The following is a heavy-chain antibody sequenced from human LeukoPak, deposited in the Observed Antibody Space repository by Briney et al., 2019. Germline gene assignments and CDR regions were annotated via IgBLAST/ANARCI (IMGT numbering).Heavy chain of an antibody. CDR2: IYSGGST. V-gene: IGHV3-53*01. D-gene: IGHD3-22*01. J-gene: IGHJ4*02. CDR3: AKAQEEDYYDSSGYSGH. CDR1: EFSVGSNY. Sequence: QTGGSLRLSCAASEFSVGSNYMTWVRQAPGKGLEWVSLIYSGGSTYYADSVKGRFTISRDNSKNTLYLQMNSLRAEDTAVYYCAKAQEEDYYDSSGYSGHWGQGTLVTVSS.